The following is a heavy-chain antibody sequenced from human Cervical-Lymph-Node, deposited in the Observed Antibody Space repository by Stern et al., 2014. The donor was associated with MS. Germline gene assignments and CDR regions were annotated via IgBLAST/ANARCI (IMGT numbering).Heavy chain of an antibody. CDR1: GDSVSSNSAV. J-gene: IGHJ4*02. CDR3: ARGVGETAGDLDS. V-gene: IGHV6-1*01. D-gene: IGHD4-17*01. Sequence: QVQLQQSGPGLVKPSQTLSLSCAVSGDSVSSNSAVWTWIRQSPSRGLEWLGRTYHRSKRYNDYAVSVKTRITIIPDTSKNKASLRLYSGTPDDTAIYFCARGVGETAGDLDSWGQGTLVTVSS. CDR2: TYHRSKRYN.